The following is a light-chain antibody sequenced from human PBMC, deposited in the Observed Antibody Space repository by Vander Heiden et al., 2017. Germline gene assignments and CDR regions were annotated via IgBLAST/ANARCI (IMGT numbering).Light chain of an antibody. CDR1: SSNIGAGYD. J-gene: IGLJ3*02. V-gene: IGLV1-40*01. CDR2: GNN. CDR3: QSYDSSLSGWV. Sequence: SVLTQPPSVSGAPWHQVTISCTGSSSNIGAGYDVHWYQQLPGTAPKLLVHGNNNRPSGVPDRFSGSKSGTSASLAITGLQAEDEADYYCQSYDSSLSGWVFGGGTKLTVL.